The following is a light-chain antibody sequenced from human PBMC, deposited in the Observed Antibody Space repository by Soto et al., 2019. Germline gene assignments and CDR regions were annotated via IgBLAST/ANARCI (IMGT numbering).Light chain of an antibody. CDR3: QAWDSSTDVV. CDR2: QDS. V-gene: IGLV3-1*01. CDR1: KLGDKY. J-gene: IGLJ2*01. Sequence: SYELPQPPSVSVSPGQTASITCSGAKLGDKYACWYQQKPGQSPVLVIYQDSKRPSGIPERFSGSNAGNTATLTISGTQAMDEADYYCQAWDSSTDVVFGGGTQLTVL.